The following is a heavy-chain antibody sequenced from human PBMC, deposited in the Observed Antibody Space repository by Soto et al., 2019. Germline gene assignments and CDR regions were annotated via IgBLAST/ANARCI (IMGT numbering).Heavy chain of an antibody. CDR2: VRSKIHNYAT. J-gene: IGHJ6*02. V-gene: IGHV3-73*01. CDR1: GFTFSRSD. D-gene: IGHD2-8*01. Sequence: PGGSLRVSCSASGFTFSRSDLHWVRQAPGKGLEWVGRVRSKIHNYATSFADSVRGRFTISRNDSDNTVSLEMSGLKSEDTALYYCSRHEEGRRMVFYGMDVWGQGTTVTVSS. CDR3: SRHEEGRRMVFYGMDV.